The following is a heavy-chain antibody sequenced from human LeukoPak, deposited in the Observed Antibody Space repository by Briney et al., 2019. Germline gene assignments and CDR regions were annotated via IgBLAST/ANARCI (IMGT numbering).Heavy chain of an antibody. CDR3: ARDGSPTYYDSTGYSLNFDS. CDR1: GFTFSSYA. D-gene: IGHD3-22*01. Sequence: PGRSLRLSCAASGFTFSSYAMHWVRQAPGKGLEWVAVISYDGSNKYYADSVKGRFTISRDNSKNTLYLQMNSLRAEDTAVYYCARDGSPTYYDSTGYSLNFDSWGQGTLVTVSS. V-gene: IGHV3-30-3*01. J-gene: IGHJ4*02. CDR2: ISYDGSNK.